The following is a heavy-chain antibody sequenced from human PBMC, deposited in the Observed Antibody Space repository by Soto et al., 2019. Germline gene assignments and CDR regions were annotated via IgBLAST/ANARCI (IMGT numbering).Heavy chain of an antibody. D-gene: IGHD6-6*01. CDR3: AKDLAATSISYFDY. V-gene: IGHV3-23*01. CDR2: MSGSGGRI. Sequence: GSLRLSCAGSGFRFSTYAMSWVRQAPGKGLEWVSSMSGSGGRIDYADSVRGRFTISRDNSKNTLFLQMNNLRVEDTALYYCAKDLAATSISYFDYWGQGTLVTSPQ. J-gene: IGHJ4*02. CDR1: GFRFSTYA.